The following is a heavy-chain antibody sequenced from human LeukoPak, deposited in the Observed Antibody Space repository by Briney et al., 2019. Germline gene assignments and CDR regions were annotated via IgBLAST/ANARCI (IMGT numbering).Heavy chain of an antibody. V-gene: IGHV3-53*01. J-gene: IGHJ2*01. Sequence: GGSLRLSCAASGFTISSNYLSWVRQAPGNGLVWVSALHSGGHTFYADSVRGRFSISRDIPKNALYLQMNNLGPEDTALYYCVRGLSGVSSWYFDLWGRRTLVSVS. CDR2: LHSGGHT. CDR3: VRGLSGVSSWYFDL. CDR1: GFTISSNY. D-gene: IGHD5-12*01.